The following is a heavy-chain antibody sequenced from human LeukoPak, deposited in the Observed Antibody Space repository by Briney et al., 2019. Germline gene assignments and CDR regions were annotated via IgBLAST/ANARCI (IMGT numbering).Heavy chain of an antibody. Sequence: SETLSLTCTVSGGSTSRYYWSWIRQPAGKGLEWIGRIYTSGSTNYNPSLKSRVTMSVDTSKNQFSLKLSSVTAADTAVYYCARGRELGNWYDPWGQGTLVTVSS. CDR2: IYTSGST. V-gene: IGHV4-4*07. CDR3: ARGRELGNWYDP. D-gene: IGHD1-26*01. J-gene: IGHJ5*02. CDR1: GGSTSRYY.